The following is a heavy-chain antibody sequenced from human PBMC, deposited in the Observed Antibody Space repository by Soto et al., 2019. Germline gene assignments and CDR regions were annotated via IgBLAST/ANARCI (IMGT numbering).Heavy chain of an antibody. J-gene: IGHJ6*02. CDR1: GITFSNAW. CDR3: TTDSADIVVVPATFGMDV. D-gene: IGHD2-2*01. CDR2: IKSITDGGTT. V-gene: IGHV3-15*01. Sequence: HGXSMSISCAASGITFSNAWMTWVRQAPVKGLEWVGRIKSITDGGTTDYAAPVKGRFTISRDDSKDTLYLQMNNLRTEDTAVYHCTTDSADIVVVPATFGMDVWGQGTTVTVSS.